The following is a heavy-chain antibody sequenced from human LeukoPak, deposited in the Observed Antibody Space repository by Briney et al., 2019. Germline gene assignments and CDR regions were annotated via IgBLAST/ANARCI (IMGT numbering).Heavy chain of an antibody. D-gene: IGHD2-15*01. CDR2: IYYTGST. V-gene: IGHV4-59*07. J-gene: IGHJ4*02. CDR1: GGSISSYY. Sequence: SDTLSLTCTVSGGSISSYYWSWLRQPPGKGLEWIGYIYYTGSTNYNPSLKSRVTISVDTSKNQFSLRLSSVTAADTAVYYCARGDCSGGSCYSFDYWGQGTLVTVSS. CDR3: ARGDCSGGSCYSFDY.